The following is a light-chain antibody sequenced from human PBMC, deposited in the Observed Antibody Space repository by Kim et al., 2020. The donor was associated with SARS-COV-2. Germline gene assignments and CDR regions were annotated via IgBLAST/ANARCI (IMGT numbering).Light chain of an antibody. CDR2: YDS. CDR3: QVWDNSRVHLV. CDR1: NIGVKS. J-gene: IGLJ2*01. Sequence: APEKTASMTCGGYNIGVKSVHWYQQKPGQAPVLVIHYDSDRPSGIPERFSGSNSGNTATLTITGVEAGDEADYYCQVWDNSRVHLVFGGGTQLTVL. V-gene: IGLV3-21*04.